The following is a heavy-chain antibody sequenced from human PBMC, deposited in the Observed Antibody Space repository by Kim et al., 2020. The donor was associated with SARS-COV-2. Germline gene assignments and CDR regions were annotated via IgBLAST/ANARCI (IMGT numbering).Heavy chain of an antibody. CDR1: GGSFSGYY. CDR3: ARGRLLWFGELCCWFDP. CDR2: INHSGST. V-gene: IGHV4-34*01. D-gene: IGHD3-10*01. J-gene: IGHJ5*02. Sequence: SETLSLTCAVYGGSFSGYYWSWIRQPPGKGLEWIGEINHSGSTNYNPSLKSRVTISVDTSKNQFSLKLSSVTAADTAVYYCARGRLLWFGELCCWFDPWG.